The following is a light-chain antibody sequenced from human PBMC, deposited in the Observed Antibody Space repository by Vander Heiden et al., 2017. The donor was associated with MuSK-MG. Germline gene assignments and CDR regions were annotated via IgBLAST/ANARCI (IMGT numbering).Light chain of an antibody. V-gene: IGKV1-39*01. CDR1: QSISTY. CDR3: QQSFTTPWT. CDR2: AAS. J-gene: IGKJ1*01. Sequence: DIQMTQAPSSLSASVGDRVTITCRASQSISTYLKWYRQKPGRATKLLLFAASSLQSGVPSRFTGSGSGTDFTLSIDRLQPEDFATYFCQQSFTTPWTFGQGTTVXIK.